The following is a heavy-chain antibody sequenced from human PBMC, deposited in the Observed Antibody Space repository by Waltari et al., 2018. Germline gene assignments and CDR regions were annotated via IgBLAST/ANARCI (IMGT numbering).Heavy chain of an antibody. Sequence: QVQLQESGPGLVKPSQTLSPTCTVSGGSISSGSYYWSWIRQPAGEGREWIGRIYTSGSTNYNPSHKSRVTNSVDTSKNQFSLKLSSVTAADTAVYYCARVGYYDSSGYYPTFDYWGQGTLVTVSS. CDR2: IYTSGST. J-gene: IGHJ4*02. V-gene: IGHV4-61*02. CDR1: GGSISSGSYY. CDR3: ARVGYYDSSGYYPTFDY. D-gene: IGHD3-22*01.